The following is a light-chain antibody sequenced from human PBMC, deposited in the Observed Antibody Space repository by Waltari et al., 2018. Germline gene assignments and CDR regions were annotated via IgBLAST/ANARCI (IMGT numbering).Light chain of an antibody. CDR3: CSYGVTVV. CDR1: SSDVGNYNFF. Sequence: QSALTQPASGSGSPGQSITISCTGSSSDVGNYNFFVSWYQHHPAEAPQLIIYETNERPSGVSDRFSGSKSGNTASLTISGRQAEDEADYYCCSYGVTVVCGGGTKLTVL. J-gene: IGLJ2*01. CDR2: ETN. V-gene: IGLV2-23*01.